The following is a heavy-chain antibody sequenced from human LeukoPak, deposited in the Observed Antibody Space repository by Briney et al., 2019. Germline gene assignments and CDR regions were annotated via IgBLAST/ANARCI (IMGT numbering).Heavy chain of an antibody. CDR1: GGSISSYY. CDR2: IYYSGST. J-gene: IGHJ5*02. V-gene: IGHV4-59*01. Sequence: PSETLSLTCTVSGGSISSYYWSWIRQPPGKGLEWIGYIYYSGSTNYNPSLKSRVTISVDTSKNQFSLKLSSVTAAGTAVYYCARALGDCSGGSCYLDTNWFDPWGQGTLVTVSS. CDR3: ARALGDCSGGSCYLDTNWFDP. D-gene: IGHD2-15*01.